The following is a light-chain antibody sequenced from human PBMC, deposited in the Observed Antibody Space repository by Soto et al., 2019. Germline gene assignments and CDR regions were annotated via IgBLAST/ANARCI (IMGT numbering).Light chain of an antibody. CDR1: SSDVGAYNY. CDR2: EVS. J-gene: IGLJ3*02. Sequence: QSALTQPASVSGSPGQSITISCTGTSSDVGAYNYVSWYQQHPGKAPKLMISEVSNRPSGVSNRFSASKSGNTASLTISGLQAEDEADYHCCSYTTTSTWVFGGGTKLTVL. CDR3: CSYTTTSTWV. V-gene: IGLV2-14*01.